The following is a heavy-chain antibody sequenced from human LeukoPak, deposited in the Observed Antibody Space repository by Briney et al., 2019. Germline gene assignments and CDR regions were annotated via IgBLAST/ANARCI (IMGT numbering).Heavy chain of an antibody. V-gene: IGHV4-34*01. D-gene: IGHD2-2*01. J-gene: IGHJ3*02. CDR1: GGSFSGYY. CDR3: ARQGYIVVVPAAPNGDAFDI. CDR2: INHSGST. Sequence: PSETLSLTCAVYGGSFSGYYWSWIRQPPGKGLEWIGEINHSGSTNYNPSLKSRATISVDTSKNQFSLKLSSVTAADTAVYYCARQGYIVVVPAAPNGDAFDIWGQGTMVTVSS.